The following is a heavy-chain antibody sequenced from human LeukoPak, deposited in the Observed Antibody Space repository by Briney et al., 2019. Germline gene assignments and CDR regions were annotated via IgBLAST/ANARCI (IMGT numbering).Heavy chain of an antibody. CDR3: ARVGSDYNFWSADY. J-gene: IGHJ4*02. CDR2: ISYDGTNI. V-gene: IGHV3-30-3*01. Sequence: GGSLRLSCAASGFTFSTSAIHWVRQVPGKGLEWMALISYDGTNIYYADSVKGRFTISRDNSKNTLYLQMNSLRAEDTAVYFCARVGSDYNFWSADYWGQGTLVTVSS. CDR1: GFTFSTSA. D-gene: IGHD3-3*01.